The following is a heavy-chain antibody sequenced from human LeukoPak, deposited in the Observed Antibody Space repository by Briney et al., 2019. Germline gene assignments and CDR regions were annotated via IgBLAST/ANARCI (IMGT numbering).Heavy chain of an antibody. V-gene: IGHV3-53*01. CDR3: ARAGRYSYDSSGYYYDAIDI. Sequence: GGSLRLSCAASGFTVSSNYISWVRQAPGKGLEWVSVIYSGGRTYYADSVKGRFTISRDNSKNTVHLQMNSLRDEDTAVYYCARAGRYSYDSSGYYYDAIDIWGQGTMVTVSS. CDR1: GFTVSSNY. CDR2: IYSGGRT. J-gene: IGHJ3*02. D-gene: IGHD3-22*01.